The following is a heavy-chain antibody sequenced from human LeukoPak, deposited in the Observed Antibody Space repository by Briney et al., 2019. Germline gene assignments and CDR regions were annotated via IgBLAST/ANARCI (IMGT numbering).Heavy chain of an antibody. V-gene: IGHV3-23*01. D-gene: IGHD3-3*01. CDR2: ISGSGGST. J-gene: IGHJ6*03. CDR1: GFTFSSYA. Sequence: GGSLRLSCAASGFTFSSYAMSWVRQAPGKGLEWVSAISGSGGSTYYADSVKGRFTISRDNSKNTLYLQMNRLRAEDTAVYYCARHLTIFGVVTHYYYYYMDAWGKGTTVTVSS. CDR3: ARHLTIFGVVTHYYYYYMDA.